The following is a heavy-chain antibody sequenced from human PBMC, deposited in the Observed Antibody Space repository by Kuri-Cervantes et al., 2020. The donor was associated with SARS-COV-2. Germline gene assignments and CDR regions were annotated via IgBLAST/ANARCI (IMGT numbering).Heavy chain of an antibody. CDR3: ARAIVVVTASPYYFDY. CDR2: IYYSGST. D-gene: IGHD2-21*02. Sequence: SETLSLTCTVSGGSISSSSYYWGWIRQPPGKGLEWIGSIYYSGSTYYNPSLKSRVTISVDTSKNQFSLKLNSVTAADTAVYYCARAIVVVTASPYYFDYWGQGTLVTVSS. J-gene: IGHJ4*02. CDR1: GGSISSSSYY. V-gene: IGHV4-39*01.